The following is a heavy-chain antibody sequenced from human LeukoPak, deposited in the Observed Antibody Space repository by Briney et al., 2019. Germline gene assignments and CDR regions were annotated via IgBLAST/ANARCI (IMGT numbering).Heavy chain of an antibody. CDR1: GFTFSSYA. Sequence: PGGSLRLSCAASGFTFSSYAMSWVRQAPGKGLEWVSGISASGGSTYYADSVKGRFTISRDNTKNSLHLQMNSLRAEDTAVYYCARLGTGYSFDYWGQGTLVTVSS. V-gene: IGHV3-23*01. D-gene: IGHD3/OR15-3a*01. CDR3: ARLGTGYSFDY. J-gene: IGHJ4*02. CDR2: ISASGGST.